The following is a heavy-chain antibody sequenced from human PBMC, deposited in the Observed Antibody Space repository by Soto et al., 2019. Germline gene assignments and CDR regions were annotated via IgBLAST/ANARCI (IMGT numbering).Heavy chain of an antibody. D-gene: IGHD6-13*01. J-gene: IGHJ6*02. CDR3: ARFKPYSNLPWGYYYYYGMDL. CDR2: ISISAGTM. CDR1: GFAFSDYY. V-gene: IGHV3-11*01. Sequence: QVQLVESGGGLVKPGGSLGLSCAASGFAFSDYYMTWIRQSPGKGLEWISYISISAGTMYYADSEKGRFSISRDNAKNSLDLQMNNLRAGDTAVYYCARFKPYSNLPWGYYYYYGMDLCGQGTTVTVSS.